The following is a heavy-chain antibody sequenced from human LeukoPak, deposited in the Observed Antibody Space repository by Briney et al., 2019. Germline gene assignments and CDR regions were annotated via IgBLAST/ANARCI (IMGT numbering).Heavy chain of an antibody. CDR3: ARARGSYAFDI. V-gene: IGHV3-11*04. CDR2: ISSSGGTM. D-gene: IGHD2-15*01. CDR1: GSTFSNAW. Sequence: GGSLRLSCAASGSTFSNAWMSWIRQAPGKGLDWVSYISSSGGTMYYADSVKGRFTISRDNAKNSLYLQMNSLRAEDTAVYYCARARGSYAFDIWGQGTMVTVSS. J-gene: IGHJ3*02.